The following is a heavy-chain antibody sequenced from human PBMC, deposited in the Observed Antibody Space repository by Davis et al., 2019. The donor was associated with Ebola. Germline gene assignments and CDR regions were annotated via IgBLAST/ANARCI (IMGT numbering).Heavy chain of an antibody. Sequence: SVKVSCKASGCTFSSYSISWVRQAPGHGLEWMGGIIPIFGTANYAQKFQGRVTITPDESTSTAYMELSNLRSEDTAVYYCAGGGGRSTWYALEWDFDLWGRGTLVTVSS. V-gene: IGHV1-69*13. CDR1: GCTFSSYS. CDR2: IIPIFGTA. J-gene: IGHJ2*01. CDR3: AGGGGRSTWYALEWDFDL. D-gene: IGHD6-13*01.